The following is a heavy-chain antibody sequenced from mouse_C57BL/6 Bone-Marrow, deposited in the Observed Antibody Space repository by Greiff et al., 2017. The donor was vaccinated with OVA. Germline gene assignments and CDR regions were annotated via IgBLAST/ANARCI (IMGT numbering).Heavy chain of an antibody. CDR2: ISSGGSYT. CDR1: GFTFSSYG. Sequence: EVQGVESGGDLVKPGGSLKLSCAASGFTFSSYGMSWVRQTPDKRLEWVATISSGGSYTYYQDSVKGRFTISRDNAKNTLYLQMSSLKSEDTAMYYCARQRIYYYGSSDYWGQGTTLTVSS. D-gene: IGHD1-1*01. V-gene: IGHV5-6*01. J-gene: IGHJ2*01. CDR3: ARQRIYYYGSSDY.